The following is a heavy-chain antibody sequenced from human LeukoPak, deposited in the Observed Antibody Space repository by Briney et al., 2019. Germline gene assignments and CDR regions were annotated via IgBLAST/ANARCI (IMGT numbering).Heavy chain of an antibody. CDR1: GYTFTSYA. D-gene: IGHD3-22*01. CDR3: ARDSHYYESSGYNQGDFDY. J-gene: IGHJ4*02. Sequence: ASVKVSCTASGYTFTSYATHWVRQAPGQRLEWMGWINAGNGNTKYSQKFQDRVTITRDTSASTAYMELSSLRSEDTAVYYCARDSHYYESSGYNQGDFDYWGQGTLVTVSS. CDR2: INAGNGNT. V-gene: IGHV1-3*01.